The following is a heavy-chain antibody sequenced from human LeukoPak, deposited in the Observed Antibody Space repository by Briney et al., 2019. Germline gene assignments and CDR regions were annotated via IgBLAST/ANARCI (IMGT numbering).Heavy chain of an antibody. CDR3: ARDFSSGSYESNWFDP. D-gene: IGHD1-26*01. Sequence: EASVKVSCKASGGTFSSYAISWVRQAPGQRLEWMGWINGGNGNTKYSQKLQGRVTIIRDTSASTAYMEMSSLRSEDTAVYYCARDFSSGSYESNWFDPWGQGTLVTVSS. CDR2: INGGNGNT. CDR1: GGTFSSYA. J-gene: IGHJ5*02. V-gene: IGHV1-3*01.